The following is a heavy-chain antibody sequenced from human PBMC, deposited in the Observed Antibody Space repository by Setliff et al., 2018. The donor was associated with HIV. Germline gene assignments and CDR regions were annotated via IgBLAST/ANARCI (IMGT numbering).Heavy chain of an antibody. CDR3: ARPYCSTTSCFDGWFDP. Sequence: SETLSLTCSVSGGSIRSHYWGWIRLPAGKGLEWIGRNDTSGSTTYNPSLKTRVTMSVDTSKNQFSLKLSSVTAADTAVYYCARPYCSTTSCFDGWFDPWGQGTLVTVSS. CDR1: GGSIRSHY. CDR2: NDTSGST. D-gene: IGHD2-2*01. V-gene: IGHV4-4*07. J-gene: IGHJ5*02.